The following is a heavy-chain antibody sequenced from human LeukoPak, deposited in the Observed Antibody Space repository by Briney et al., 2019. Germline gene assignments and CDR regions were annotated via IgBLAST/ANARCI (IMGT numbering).Heavy chain of an antibody. CDR1: GGSISSYY. D-gene: IGHD3-22*01. Sequence: SETLSLTCTVSGGSISSYYWSWIRQPPGKGLEWIGYVNFSGSTNYNPSLKSRVIISMDTSKNQFSLKLSSVTAADTAVYYCARRKYYDRSGLKAWLDPWGQGTLVTVSS. V-gene: IGHV4-59*08. CDR2: VNFSGST. J-gene: IGHJ5*02. CDR3: ARRKYYDRSGLKAWLDP.